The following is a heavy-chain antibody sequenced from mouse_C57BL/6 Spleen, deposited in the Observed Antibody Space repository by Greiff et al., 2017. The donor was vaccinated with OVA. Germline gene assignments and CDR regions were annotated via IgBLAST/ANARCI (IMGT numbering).Heavy chain of an antibody. CDR1: GYTFTDYY. CDR3: ARGAGNYPY. J-gene: IGHJ2*01. D-gene: IGHD2-1*01. V-gene: IGHV1-76*01. CDR2: IYPGSGNT. Sequence: VQLVESGAELVRPGASVKLSCKASGYTFTDYYINWVKQRPGQGLEWIARIYPGSGNTYYNEKFKGKATLTAEKSSSTAYMQLSSLTSEDSAVYFCARGAGNYPYWGQGTTLTVSS.